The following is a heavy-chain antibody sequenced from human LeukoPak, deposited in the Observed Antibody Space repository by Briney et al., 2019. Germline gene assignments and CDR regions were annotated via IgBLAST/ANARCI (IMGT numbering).Heavy chain of an antibody. D-gene: IGHD1-26*01. Sequence: GGSLRLSCVASGFTFSSYWMSWVRQAPGKGLEWVANIKQDGSDKNYVDSVKGRFTISRDNAKNSLYLQMHSLRAEDTAVYYCARDKVVGATHFDHWGQGTLVTVSS. J-gene: IGHJ4*02. CDR1: GFTFSSYW. V-gene: IGHV3-7*01. CDR3: ARDKVVGATHFDH. CDR2: IKQDGSDK.